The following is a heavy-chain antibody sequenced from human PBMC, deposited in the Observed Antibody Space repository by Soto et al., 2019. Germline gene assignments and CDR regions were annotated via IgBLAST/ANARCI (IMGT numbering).Heavy chain of an antibody. CDR3: AILGGERGYCSGGSCPFDY. J-gene: IGHJ4*02. V-gene: IGHV1-2*04. CDR2: INPNSGGT. Sequence: QVQLVQSGAEVKKPGASVKVSCKASGYTFTGYYMHWVRQAPGQGLEWMGWINPNSGGTNYAQKFQGWVTMTRDTSISTAYMELSRLRSDDTAVYYCAILGGERGYCSGGSCPFDYWGQGTLVTASS. CDR1: GYTFTGYY. D-gene: IGHD2-15*01.